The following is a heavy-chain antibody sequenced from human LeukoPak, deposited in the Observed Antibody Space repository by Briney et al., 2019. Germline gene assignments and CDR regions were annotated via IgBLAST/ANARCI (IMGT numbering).Heavy chain of an antibody. CDR2: IYPGDSDT. V-gene: IGHV5-51*01. CDR3: ARRVVSGWYVKDNWFDP. Sequence: RTGESLKISCKGSGYSFTSYWIGWVRQMPGKGLEWMGIIYPGDSDTRYSPSFQGQVTISADKSISTAYLQWSSLKASDTAMYYCARRVVSGWYVKDNWFDPWGQGTLVTVSS. J-gene: IGHJ5*02. CDR1: GYSFTSYW. D-gene: IGHD6-19*01.